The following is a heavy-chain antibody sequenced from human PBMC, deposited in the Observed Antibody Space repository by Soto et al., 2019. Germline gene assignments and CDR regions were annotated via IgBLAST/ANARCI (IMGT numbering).Heavy chain of an antibody. J-gene: IGHJ4*02. Sequence: ASVKVSCKASGYTFTSYGISWVRQAPGQGLEWMGWISAYNGNTNYAQKLQGRVTMTTDTSTSTAYMELRSLRSDDTAVYYCARVTTIFGVVIAGDYWGQGTLVTVSS. CDR3: ARVTTIFGVVIAGDY. D-gene: IGHD3-3*01. V-gene: IGHV1-18*01. CDR2: ISAYNGNT. CDR1: GYTFTSYG.